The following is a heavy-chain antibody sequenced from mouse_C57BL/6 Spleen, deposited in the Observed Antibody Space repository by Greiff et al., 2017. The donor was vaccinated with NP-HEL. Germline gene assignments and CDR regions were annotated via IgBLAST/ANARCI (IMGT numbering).Heavy chain of an antibody. CDR3: ARNYDYDGFAY. CDR2: ILPGSGST. V-gene: IGHV1-9*01. Sequence: QVQLQQSGAELMKPGASVKLSCKATGYTFTGYWIEWVKQRPGHGLEWIGEILPGSGSTNYNVKFKGKATFTADTSSNTAYMQLSSLTTEDSAIYYCARNYDYDGFAYWGQGTLVTVSA. D-gene: IGHD2-4*01. CDR1: GYTFTGYW. J-gene: IGHJ3*01.